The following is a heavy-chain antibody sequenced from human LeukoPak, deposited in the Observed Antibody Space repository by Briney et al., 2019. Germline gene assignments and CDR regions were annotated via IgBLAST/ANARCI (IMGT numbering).Heavy chain of an antibody. CDR1: GFTFSSSS. CDR3: ARDRYDSY. D-gene: IGHD2-15*01. J-gene: IGHJ4*02. CDR2: ITSSSGTI. V-gene: IGHV3-48*02. Sequence: GGSLRLSCAASGFTFSSSSMNWVRQAPGKGLEWISYITSSSGTIYYADSVKGRFTVSRDNAKNSLYLQMNSLTDEDMAVYYCARDRYDSYWGQGTLVTVSS.